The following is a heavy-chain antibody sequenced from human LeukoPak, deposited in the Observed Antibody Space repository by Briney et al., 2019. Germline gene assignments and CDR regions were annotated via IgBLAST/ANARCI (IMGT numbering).Heavy chain of an antibody. CDR1: EFTFSSYW. CDR3: ARWGVPIYYYYMDV. D-gene: IGHD3-16*01. CDR2: INQDGSEK. Sequence: PGGSLRLSCAASEFTFSSYWMSWVRQAPGKGLEWVANINQDGSEKYYADSVKGRFTISRDNSKNTLYLQMNSLRAEDTAVYYCARWGVPIYYYYMDVWGKGTTVTVSS. J-gene: IGHJ6*03. V-gene: IGHV3-7*01.